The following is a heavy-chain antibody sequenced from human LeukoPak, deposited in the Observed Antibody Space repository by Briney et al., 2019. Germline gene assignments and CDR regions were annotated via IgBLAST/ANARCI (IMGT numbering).Heavy chain of an antibody. D-gene: IGHD4-17*01. J-gene: IGHJ4*02. CDR3: ARGYDYGDYGVVE. Sequence: GGSLRLSCAASGFTFSNYGMHWVRQAPGKGLEWVAVIRYDGSNKYYSDSVRGRSTISRDNSKNTLYLQMNSLRAEDTAVYYCARGYDYGDYGVVEWGQGTLVTVSS. CDR2: IRYDGSNK. V-gene: IGHV3-33*01. CDR1: GFTFSNYG.